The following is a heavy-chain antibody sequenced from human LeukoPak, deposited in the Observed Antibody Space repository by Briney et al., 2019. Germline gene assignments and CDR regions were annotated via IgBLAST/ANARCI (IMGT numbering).Heavy chain of an antibody. D-gene: IGHD5-24*01. Sequence: GESLKISCQGSGYSFTSHWIGWVRQMPGKGLEWMGIIYPGDSDTRYSPSFQGQVTISADKSISTAYLQWSSLKASDTAMYYCAIHRKEMATTEVDYWGQGTLVTVSS. J-gene: IGHJ4*02. V-gene: IGHV5-51*01. CDR1: GYSFTSHW. CDR2: IYPGDSDT. CDR3: AIHRKEMATTEVDY.